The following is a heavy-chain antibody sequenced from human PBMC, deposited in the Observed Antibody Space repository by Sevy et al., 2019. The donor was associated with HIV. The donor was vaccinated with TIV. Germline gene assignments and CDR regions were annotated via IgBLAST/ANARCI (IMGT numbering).Heavy chain of an antibody. V-gene: IGHV3-15*01. J-gene: IGHJ4*02. CDR1: GFTFSNAW. Sequence: GGSLRLSCAASGFTFSNAWMSWVRQAPGKGLERVGRIKSKTDGGTTDYAAPVKGRFTISRDDSKNTLYLQMNSLKTEDTAIYYCTTDSKKRGFSALLDYWGQGTLVTVSS. CDR3: TTDSKKRGFSALLDY. D-gene: IGHD3-10*01. CDR2: IKSKTDGGTT.